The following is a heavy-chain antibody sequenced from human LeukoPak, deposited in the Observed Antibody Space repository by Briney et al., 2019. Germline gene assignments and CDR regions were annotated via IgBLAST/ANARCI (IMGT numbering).Heavy chain of an antibody. D-gene: IGHD3-22*01. J-gene: IGHJ5*02. CDR1: GGSISSYY. CDR3: ATESSGYGNWFDP. Sequence: PSETLSLTCTVSGGSISSYYWSWLRQPPGKGLEWIGYIYYSGSTNYNPSLKSRVTISVDTSKNQFSLKLSSVTAADTAVYYCATESSGYGNWFDPWGQGTLVTVSS. CDR2: IYYSGST. V-gene: IGHV4-59*01.